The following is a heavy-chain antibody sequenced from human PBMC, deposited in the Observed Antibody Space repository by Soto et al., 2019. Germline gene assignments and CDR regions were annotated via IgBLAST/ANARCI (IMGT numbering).Heavy chain of an antibody. CDR1: GGSVYSGFDY. V-gene: IGHV4-61*01. Sequence: PSETLSLTCGVSGGSVYSGFDYWSWIRQPPGKALEWIGYIYYSGITNSNPSLKSRVAMSVDTSKNQFSLDLTSVTAADTAVYYCATESGSTYGYFDYWGQGTQVTV. D-gene: IGHD5-18*01. CDR3: ATESGSTYGYFDY. J-gene: IGHJ4*02. CDR2: IYYSGIT.